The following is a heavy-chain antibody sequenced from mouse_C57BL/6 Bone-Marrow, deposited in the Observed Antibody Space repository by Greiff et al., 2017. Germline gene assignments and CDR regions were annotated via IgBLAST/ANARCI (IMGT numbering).Heavy chain of an antibody. CDR2: IYPGDGDT. J-gene: IGHJ3*01. Sequence: QFQLQQSGPALVKPGASVNISCKASGYAFSSSWLNWVKQRPGKGLEWIGRIYPGDGDTNYNGKFKGKSTRTAAKTSSTSYMQLSSLTSEEAAVYFCGRRRFDYGGGGTGATVSA. V-gene: IGHV1-82*01. CDR1: GYAFSSSW. CDR3: GRRRFDY.